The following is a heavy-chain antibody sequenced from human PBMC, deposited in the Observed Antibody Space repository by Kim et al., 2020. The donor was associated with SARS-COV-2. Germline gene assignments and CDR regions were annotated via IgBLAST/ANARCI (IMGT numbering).Heavy chain of an antibody. J-gene: IGHJ6*01. CDR2: ISYDGSNK. Sequence: GGSLRLSCAASGFTFSSYAMHWVRQAPGKGLEWVAVISYDGSNKYYADSVKGRFTISRDNSKNTLYLQMNSLRAEDTAVYYCARDQITMVPSPNYYYYG. CDR3: ARDQITMVPSPNYYYYG. V-gene: IGHV3-30*04. D-gene: IGHD3-10*01. CDR1: GFTFSSYA.